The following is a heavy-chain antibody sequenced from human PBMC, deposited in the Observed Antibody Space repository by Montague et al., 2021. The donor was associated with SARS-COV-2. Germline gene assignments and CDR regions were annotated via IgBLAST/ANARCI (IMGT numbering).Heavy chain of an antibody. CDR1: GDSIISNNW. D-gene: IGHD3-10*01. J-gene: IGHJ5*02. V-gene: IGHV4-4*02. CDR3: ARLISMSRGPIRHYMWFDP. Sequence: SETLSLTCAVSGDSIISNNWWSWVRQTPHKGLEWIGEIYHLGGTNYNPSLESRITMPIDKSNNQFSLTLTSVTAADTAVYHCARLISMSRGPIRHYMWFDPWGQGTLVTVSS. CDR2: IYHLGGT.